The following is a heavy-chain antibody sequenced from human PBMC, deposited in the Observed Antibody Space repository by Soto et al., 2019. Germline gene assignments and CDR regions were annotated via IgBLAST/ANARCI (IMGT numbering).Heavy chain of an antibody. V-gene: IGHV4-59*01. CDR3: ARGLGVVTDEYYFDY. CDR2: IYYSGST. Sequence: SETLSLTCTVSGGSICSYYWSWIRQPPGKGLEWIGYIYYSGSTNYNPSLKSRVTISVDTSKNQFSLKLSSVTAADTAVYYCARGLGVVTDEYYFDYWGQGTLVTVSS. CDR1: GGSICSYY. D-gene: IGHD3-3*01. J-gene: IGHJ4*02.